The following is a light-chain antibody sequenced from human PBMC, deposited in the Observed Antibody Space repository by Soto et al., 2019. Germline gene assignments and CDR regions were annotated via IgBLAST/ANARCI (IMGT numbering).Light chain of an antibody. V-gene: IGKV1-8*01. CDR3: QQYYSYPWT. J-gene: IGKJ1*01. Sequence: AIRMTQSPSLLSASTGARVTITFRASQGISSYLAWYQQKPGKGPQLLIYAASTLQSGVTSRFNRSGSGTDFTPTISWLQSEKFATYFWQQYYSYPWTFSQGTKVDIK. CDR1: QGISSY. CDR2: AAS.